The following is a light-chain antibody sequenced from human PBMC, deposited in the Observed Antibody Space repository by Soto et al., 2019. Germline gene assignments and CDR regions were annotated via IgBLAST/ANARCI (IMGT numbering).Light chain of an antibody. V-gene: IGKV3-15*01. Sequence: EIVMTQSPATLSVSPGEGATLSCRAGQSVGSNLAWYQQKSGQAPRVLIYNASTRAAGVPARFRGSGSGTEFTLTISSLQSEDFAVYYCQQYDSWPPQLTFGGGTKVEIK. CDR3: QQYDSWPPQLT. CDR1: QSVGSN. J-gene: IGKJ4*01. CDR2: NAS.